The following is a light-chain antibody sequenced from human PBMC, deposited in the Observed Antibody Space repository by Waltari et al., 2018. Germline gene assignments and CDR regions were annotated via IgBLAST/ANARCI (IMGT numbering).Light chain of an antibody. CDR1: SSNLGSNT. V-gene: IGLV1-44*01. Sequence: QSVLTQPPSASGTPGQWVTISCSGSSSNLGSNTVNWYQQLPGTAPKLLIYSNNQRPSGVPDRFSGSKSGTSASLAISGRQSEDEADYYCAAWDDSLNGLVVFGGGTKLTVL. J-gene: IGLJ2*01. CDR2: SNN. CDR3: AAWDDSLNGLVV.